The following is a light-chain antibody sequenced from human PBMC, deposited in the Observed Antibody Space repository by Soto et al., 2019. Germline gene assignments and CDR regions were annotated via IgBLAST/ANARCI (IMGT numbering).Light chain of an antibody. J-gene: IGLJ1*01. Sequence: QSALSQPASVSGSPGQSITISCTGTSSDVGSYNLVSWYQQHPGKAPKLMIYEVTQRPSGVSNRFSGSKSGNTASLTISGLQAEDEADYYCCSYAGRSTVDVFGTGTKLTVL. CDR2: EVT. V-gene: IGLV2-23*02. CDR1: SSDVGSYNL. CDR3: CSYAGRSTVDV.